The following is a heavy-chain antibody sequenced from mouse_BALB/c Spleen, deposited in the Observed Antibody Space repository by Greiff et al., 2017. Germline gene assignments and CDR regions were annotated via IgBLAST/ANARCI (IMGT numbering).Heavy chain of an antibody. CDR2: ISYSGST. D-gene: IGHD2-4*01. V-gene: IGHV3-2*02. Sequence: EVKVEESGPGLVKPSQSLSLTCTVTGYSITSDYAWNWIRQFPGNKLEWMGYISYSGSTSYNPSLKSRISITRDTSKNQFFLQLNSVTTEDTATYYCAREGAYDYDKSYAMDYWGQGTSVTVSS. CDR1: GYSITSDYA. J-gene: IGHJ4*01. CDR3: AREGAYDYDKSYAMDY.